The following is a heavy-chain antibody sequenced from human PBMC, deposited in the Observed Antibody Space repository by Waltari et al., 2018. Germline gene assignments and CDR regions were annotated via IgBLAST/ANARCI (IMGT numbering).Heavy chain of an antibody. CDR1: GGSIRSSNYY. J-gene: IGHJ4*02. D-gene: IGHD2-21*02. V-gene: IGHV4-39*01. Sequence: QLHLQKSGPGLVTPSETLSLTCPVSGGSIRSSNYYWGWIRQPPGKGLGWIGSIYYGGTTYYNPSLKSRVTISVDTSKNQFSLKLSSVTAADTAVYYCARSLGDPDYFDYWGQGTLVTVSS. CDR3: ARSLGDPDYFDY. CDR2: IYYGGTT.